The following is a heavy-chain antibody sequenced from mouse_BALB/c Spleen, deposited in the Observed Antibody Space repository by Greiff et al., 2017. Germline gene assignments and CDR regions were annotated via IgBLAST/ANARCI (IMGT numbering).Heavy chain of an antibody. CDR3: AARGKAGAMDD. CDR2: INPSSGYT. D-gene: IGHD2-1*01. Sequence: QVQLQQSGAELVRPGVSVKISCKASGYTFTSYTMHWVKQRPGQGLEWIGYINPSSGYTNYNQKFKDKATLTADKSSSTAYMQLSSLTSEDSAVYYCAARGKAGAMDDWGQGTSVTVSS. J-gene: IGHJ4*01. V-gene: IGHV1S26*01. CDR1: GYTFTSYT.